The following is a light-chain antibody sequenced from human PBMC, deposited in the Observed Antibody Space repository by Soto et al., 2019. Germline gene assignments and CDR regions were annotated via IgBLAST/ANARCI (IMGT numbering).Light chain of an antibody. Sequence: EIVMTQSPATLSVSPGERATLSCRASQSVSSNLAWYQQKPGQAPRLLIYGASTRATGIPATFSGSGSGTEFTPTISSLQSEDFAVYYCQQYNNWPSTFGQGTKVEIK. CDR2: GAS. CDR1: QSVSSN. CDR3: QQYNNWPST. J-gene: IGKJ1*01. V-gene: IGKV3-15*01.